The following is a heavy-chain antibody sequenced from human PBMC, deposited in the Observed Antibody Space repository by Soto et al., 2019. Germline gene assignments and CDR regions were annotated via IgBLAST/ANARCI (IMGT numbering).Heavy chain of an antibody. Sequence: QVHMQESGPGLVKPSETLSLTCTVSRGSITTSDYYWGWIRQPPGKGLEWIGSIYYTGNPYDNPSPKSRVTLSVDTSKNQFSLKLSSVTAADTAIYYCARLLHDSRGYYHFDYWGQGILVTVSS. CDR2: IYYTGNP. V-gene: IGHV4-39*01. J-gene: IGHJ4*02. D-gene: IGHD3-22*01. CDR3: ARLLHDSRGYYHFDY. CDR1: RGSITTSDYY.